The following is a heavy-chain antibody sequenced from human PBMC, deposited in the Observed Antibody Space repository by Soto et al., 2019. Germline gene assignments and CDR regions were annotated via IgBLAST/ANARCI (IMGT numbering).Heavy chain of an antibody. CDR3: ARAIADRPGGLYCYYYGMDV. J-gene: IGHJ6*02. D-gene: IGHD6-6*01. Sequence: SETLSLTCAVYGGSFSGYYWSWIRQPPGKGLEWIGEINHSGSTNYNPSLKSRVTISVDTSKNQFSLKLSSVTAADTAVYYCARAIADRPGGLYCYYYGMDVWGQGPTVTVYS. CDR2: INHSGST. V-gene: IGHV4-34*01. CDR1: GGSFSGYY.